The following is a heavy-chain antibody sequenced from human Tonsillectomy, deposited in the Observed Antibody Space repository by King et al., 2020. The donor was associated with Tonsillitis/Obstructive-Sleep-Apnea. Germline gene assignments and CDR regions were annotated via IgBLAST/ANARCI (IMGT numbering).Heavy chain of an antibody. J-gene: IGHJ3*02. Sequence: ITLKESGPALVKPTQTLTLTCTFSGFSLSTSGMCVSWIRQPPGKALEWLALIDLDDAKYYSTSLKTRLTISKDTSKNQVVLTMTNIDPVDTATYYCARSAAIRSKDAFDIWGQGTMVTVSS. V-gene: IGHV2-70*01. CDR2: IDLDDAK. D-gene: IGHD2-2*02. CDR1: GFSLSTSGMC. CDR3: ARSAAIRSKDAFDI.